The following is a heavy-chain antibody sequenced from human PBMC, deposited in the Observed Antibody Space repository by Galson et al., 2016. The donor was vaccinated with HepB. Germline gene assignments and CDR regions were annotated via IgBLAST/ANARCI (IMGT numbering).Heavy chain of an antibody. Sequence: SETLSLTCAVYGGSSSDSFSGHYWSWIRQPPGKGLEWIGEITQNGTTYNPSLKSRVTISVDTSKKQFYLKLSSVTAADTAVYYCAQTSLYDGNSPFDFWGQGTLVTVSS. V-gene: IGHV4-34*01. J-gene: IGHJ4*02. CDR2: ITQNGTT. CDR3: AQTSLYDGNSPFDF. D-gene: IGHD4-23*01. CDR1: GGSSSDSFSGHY.